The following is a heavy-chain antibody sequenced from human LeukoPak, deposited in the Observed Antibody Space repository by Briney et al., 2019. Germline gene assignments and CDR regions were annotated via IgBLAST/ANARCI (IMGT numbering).Heavy chain of an antibody. J-gene: IGHJ4*02. CDR3: ARGGGGMADY. D-gene: IGHD1-14*01. CDR1: GFTFSSYS. V-gene: IGHV3-21*01. Sequence: GGSLRLSCAASGFTFSSYSMNWVRQAPGKELEWVSSISSSSSYIYYADSVKGRFTISRDNAKNSLYLQMNSPRAEDTAVYYCARGGGGMADYWGQGTLVTVSS. CDR2: ISSSSSYI.